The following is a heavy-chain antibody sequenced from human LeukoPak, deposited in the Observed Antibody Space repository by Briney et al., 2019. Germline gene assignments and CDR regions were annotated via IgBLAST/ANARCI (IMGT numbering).Heavy chain of an antibody. V-gene: IGHV1-3*01. Sequence: ASVKVSCKASGYTFTDYGMHWVRQAPGQRLEWMAWINAGNGSAKYSQKFQGRVTMTRNTSISIAYMELSSLRSDDTAVYYCARATGKDILTGRKLDNWGQGTLVTVSS. J-gene: IGHJ4*02. CDR3: ARATGKDILTGRKLDN. D-gene: IGHD3-9*01. CDR2: INAGNGSA. CDR1: GYTFTDYG.